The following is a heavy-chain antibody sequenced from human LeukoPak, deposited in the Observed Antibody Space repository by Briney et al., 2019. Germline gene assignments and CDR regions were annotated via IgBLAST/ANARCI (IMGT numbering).Heavy chain of an antibody. CDR2: ISGSGGST. Sequence: PGGSLRLSCAASGFTFSTYVMSWLRQAPGEGLEWASSISGSGGSTYHAVSVKGRFTISRDNSKNTLYLQMNSLGADDTAVYYCAKVAAMIIDLWGQGTLVSVSS. J-gene: IGHJ5*02. CDR1: GFTFSTYV. CDR3: AKVAAMIIDL. D-gene: IGHD3-22*01. V-gene: IGHV3-23*01.